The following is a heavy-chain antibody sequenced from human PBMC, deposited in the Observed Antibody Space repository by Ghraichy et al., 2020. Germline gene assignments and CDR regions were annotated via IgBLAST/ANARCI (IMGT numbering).Heavy chain of an antibody. CDR2: INGAETTT. Sequence: GESLNISCAASGFTFSSHWMHWVRQAPGKGLVALSHINGAETTTTYAESVKGRFTISRDNAKNTLYLQMNSLRAEDTAIYYCARDNWGSIDYWGQGTLVTXXS. D-gene: IGHD7-27*01. J-gene: IGHJ4*02. V-gene: IGHV3-74*03. CDR1: GFTFSSHW. CDR3: ARDNWGSIDY.